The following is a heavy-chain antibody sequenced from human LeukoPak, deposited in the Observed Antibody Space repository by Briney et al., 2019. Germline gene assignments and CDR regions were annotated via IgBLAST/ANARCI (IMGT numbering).Heavy chain of an antibody. J-gene: IGHJ6*02. CDR3: AKDQFGSGSYSLGGMDV. D-gene: IGHD3-10*01. V-gene: IGHV3-43*02. CDR1: GFTFDDHG. CDR2: ISGDGGTT. Sequence: PGGSLRLSCAASGFTFDDHGMHWVRQAPGKGLEWVSLISGDGGTTYYADSAKGRFTISRDNSKNSLYLQMNNLRTEDTALCYRAKDQFGSGSYSLGGMDVWGQGTTVAVSS.